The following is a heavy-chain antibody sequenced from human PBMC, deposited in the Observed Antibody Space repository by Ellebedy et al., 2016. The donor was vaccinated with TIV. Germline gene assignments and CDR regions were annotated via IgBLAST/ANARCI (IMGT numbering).Heavy chain of an antibody. V-gene: IGHV1-18*04. D-gene: IGHD1-26*01. J-gene: IGHJ3*02. Sequence: ASVKVSXKASGFTFINHGITWVRQAPGQGLEWMGWISPYNGNTNYAQKFQGRVTVTTDTSTSTAYMELRSLRSDDTAVYYCARDSWELHAPDAFDIWGQGTMVTVSS. CDR2: ISPYNGNT. CDR3: ARDSWELHAPDAFDI. CDR1: GFTFINHG.